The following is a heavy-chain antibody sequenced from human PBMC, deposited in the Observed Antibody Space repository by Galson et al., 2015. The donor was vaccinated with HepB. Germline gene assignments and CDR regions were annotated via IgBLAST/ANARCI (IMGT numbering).Heavy chain of an antibody. V-gene: IGHV3-30*18. Sequence: SLRLSCAASGFTFSSYAMHWVRQAPGKGLEWVAVISYDGSNKYYADSVKGRFTISRDNSKNTLYLQMNSLRAEDAAVYYCAKPDHKHYYDSSGYPPDAFDIWGQGTMVTVSS. CDR2: ISYDGSNK. CDR3: AKPDHKHYYDSSGYPPDAFDI. D-gene: IGHD3-22*01. CDR1: GFTFSSYA. J-gene: IGHJ3*02.